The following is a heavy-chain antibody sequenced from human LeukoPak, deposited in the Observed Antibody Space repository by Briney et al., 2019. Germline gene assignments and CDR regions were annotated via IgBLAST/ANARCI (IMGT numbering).Heavy chain of an antibody. CDR3: ARDSLQWLTQGYFDY. D-gene: IGHD6-19*01. V-gene: IGHV1-69*06. J-gene: IGHJ4*02. CDR1: GGTFSSYA. CDR2: IIPIFGTA. Sequence: GASVKVSCKASGGTFSSYAISWVRQAPGQGLEWMGGIIPIFGTANYAQKFQGRVTITADKSTSTAYMELSSLRSEDTAVYYCARDSLQWLTQGYFDYWGQGTLVTVSS.